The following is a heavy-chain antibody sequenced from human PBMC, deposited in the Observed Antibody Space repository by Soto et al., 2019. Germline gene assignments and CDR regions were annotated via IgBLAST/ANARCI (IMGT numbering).Heavy chain of an antibody. J-gene: IGHJ6*02. Sequence: GESLKISCKGSGYSFTSYWISWVRQMPGKGLEWMGRIDPSDSYTNYSPSFQGHVTISADKSISTAYLQWSSLKASDTAMYYCASRLPARPRRDGYNPPPYYYYYGMDVWGQGTTVTVSS. CDR1: GYSFTSYW. CDR2: IDPSDSYT. CDR3: ASRLPARPRRDGYNPPPYYYYYGMDV. V-gene: IGHV5-10-1*01. D-gene: IGHD5-12*01.